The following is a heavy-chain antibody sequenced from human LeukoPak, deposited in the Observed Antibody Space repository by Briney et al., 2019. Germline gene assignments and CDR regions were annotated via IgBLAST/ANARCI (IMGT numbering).Heavy chain of an antibody. V-gene: IGHV3-23*01. J-gene: IGHJ4*02. CDR3: AKFFFNGGYYPYCFDY. Sequence: GGSLRLSCAASGFIFSSFAMNWVRQAPGKGLEWVSIISGNGDTTYYTDSVKGRFTISRDNSKNTLYLQMNSLRAEDTAVYYCAKFFFNGGYYPYCFDYWGQGTLVTVSS. CDR2: ISGNGDTT. D-gene: IGHD3-22*01. CDR1: GFIFSSFA.